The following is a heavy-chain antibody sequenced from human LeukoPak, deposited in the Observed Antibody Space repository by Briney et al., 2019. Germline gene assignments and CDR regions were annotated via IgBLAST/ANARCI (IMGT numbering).Heavy chain of an antibody. CDR2: ISYDGSNK. Sequence: PGGSLRLSCAASGFTFSSYAMHWVRQAPGKGLEWVAVISYDGSNKYYADSVKGRFTISRDNSKNTLYLQMNSLRAEDTAVYYCASLAVAGTGNYWGQGTLVTVSS. J-gene: IGHJ4*02. CDR1: GFTFSSYA. V-gene: IGHV3-30*04. D-gene: IGHD6-19*01. CDR3: ASLAVAGTGNY.